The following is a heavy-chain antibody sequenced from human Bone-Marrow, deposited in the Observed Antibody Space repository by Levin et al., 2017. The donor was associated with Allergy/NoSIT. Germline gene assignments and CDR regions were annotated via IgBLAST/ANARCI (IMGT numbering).Heavy chain of an antibody. D-gene: IGHD2-21*02. CDR2: IDWDDDK. Sequence: SGPTLVKPTQTLTLTCRLSGFSISTSGMCVSWIRQSPGKALEWLARIDWDDDKFYRTSLRSSLTISKDTFNNQVVLKMTNMEPTDTGTYYCARIHGHRGHCYYPFDYWGPGTLVAVSS. CDR1: GFSISTSGMC. V-gene: IGHV2-70*17. J-gene: IGHJ4*02. CDR3: ARIHGHRGHCYYPFDY.